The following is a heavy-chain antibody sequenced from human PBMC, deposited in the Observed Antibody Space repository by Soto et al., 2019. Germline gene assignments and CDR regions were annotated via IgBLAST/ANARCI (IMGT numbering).Heavy chain of an antibody. V-gene: IGHV1-18*04. CDR2: ISAYNGNT. CDR1: GDTFTSYC. Sequence: ASVKVCCKASGDTFTSYCISWVRQAPGQGLEWMGWISAYNGNTNYAQKLQGRVTMTTDTSTSTAYMELRSLRSDDTAVYYCARDGMTLAPTDYWGQGTLVTVSS. CDR3: ARDGMTLAPTDY. J-gene: IGHJ4*02. D-gene: IGHD2-21*02.